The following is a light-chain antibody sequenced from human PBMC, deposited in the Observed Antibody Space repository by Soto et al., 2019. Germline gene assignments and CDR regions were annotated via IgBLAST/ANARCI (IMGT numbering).Light chain of an antibody. CDR3: QTWGTGI. CDR1: SGHSSYA. J-gene: IGLJ1*01. CDR2: LNGDGSH. V-gene: IGLV4-69*01. Sequence: QLVLTQSPSASASLGASVKLTCTLSSGHSSYAIAWHQQQPEKGPRYLMKLNGDGSHSKGDGIPDRFSGSSSGAERYLTISSLQSEDEADYYCQTWGTGIFGTGTKLTVL.